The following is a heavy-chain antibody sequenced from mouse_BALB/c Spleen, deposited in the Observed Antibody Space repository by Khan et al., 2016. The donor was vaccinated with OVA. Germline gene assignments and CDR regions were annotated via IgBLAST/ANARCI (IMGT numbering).Heavy chain of an antibody. CDR1: GYTFINYW. D-gene: IGHD3-3*01. V-gene: IGHV1-7*01. J-gene: IGHJ2*01. CDR3: ARRCVQGDIDY. Sequence: QVQLKESGAELAKPGASVKMSCKASGYTFINYWIIWVKQRPGQGLEWIGYINPSTGYTEYNQNFKDKATLTADKSASTAYMQLSSLTSEGTAIYYCARRCVQGDIDYWGQGTTLTVSS. CDR2: INPSTGYT.